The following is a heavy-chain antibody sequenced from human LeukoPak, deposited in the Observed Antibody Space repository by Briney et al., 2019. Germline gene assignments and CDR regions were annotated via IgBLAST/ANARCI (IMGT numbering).Heavy chain of an antibody. CDR2: INAGNGNT. D-gene: IGHD6-13*01. CDR1: GYTFTSYA. Sequence: ASVKVSCKASGYTFTSYAMHWVRQAPGQRLEWMGWINAGNGNTKYSQKFQGRVTITRDTSASTAYMELSSLRPEDTAVYYCAREETYSSGWYEYFQHWGQGTLVTVSS. V-gene: IGHV1-3*01. CDR3: AREETYSSGWYEYFQH. J-gene: IGHJ1*01.